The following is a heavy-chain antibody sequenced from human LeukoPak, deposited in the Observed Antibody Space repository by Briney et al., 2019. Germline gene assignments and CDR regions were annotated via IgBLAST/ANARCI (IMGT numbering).Heavy chain of an antibody. V-gene: IGHV3-66*01. Sequence: GGSLRLSCAASGFTVSSNYMNWVRQAPGKGLEWVSVIYDGGSTDYADSVKGRFTISRDNSKNMLYLQMNSLRAEDTAVNYCARGYSYGYIRYWGQGTLVTVSS. CDR2: IYDGGST. D-gene: IGHD5-18*01. CDR1: GFTVSSNY. J-gene: IGHJ4*02. CDR3: ARGYSYGYIRY.